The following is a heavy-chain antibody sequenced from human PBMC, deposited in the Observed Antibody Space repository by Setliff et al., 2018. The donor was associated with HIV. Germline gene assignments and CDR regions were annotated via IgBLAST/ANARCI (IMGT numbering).Heavy chain of an antibody. J-gene: IGHJ4*02. V-gene: IGHV4-30-4*08. D-gene: IGHD6-13*01. CDR2: INYSGTT. CDR1: GGSISSSSYY. CDR3: ARHFRYSGSWYESYFDY. Sequence: SETLSLTCTVSGGSISSSSYYWGWIRQPPGKGLEWIGYINYSGTTFYNPPLKSRVFISVDTSVSQFSLQLSSVTAADTAIYYCARHFRYSGSWYESYFDYWSQGTLVTVSS.